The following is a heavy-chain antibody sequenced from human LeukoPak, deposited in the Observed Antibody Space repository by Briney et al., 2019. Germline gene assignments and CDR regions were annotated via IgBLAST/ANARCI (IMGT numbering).Heavy chain of an antibody. D-gene: IGHD1-26*01. CDR3: AKVPRELPSNYYYYYMDV. CDR2: ISGSGGST. J-gene: IGHJ6*03. Sequence: GGSLRLSCAASGFTFSSYGMSWVRQAPGKGLEWVSAISGSGGSTYYADSVKGRFTISRDNSKNTLYLQMNSLRAEDTAVYYCAKVPRELPSNYYYYYMDVWGKGTTVTISS. V-gene: IGHV3-23*01. CDR1: GFTFSSYG.